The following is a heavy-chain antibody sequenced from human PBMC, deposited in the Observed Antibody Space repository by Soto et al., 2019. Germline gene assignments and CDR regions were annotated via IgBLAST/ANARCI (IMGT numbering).Heavy chain of an antibody. CDR3: ARGIYYDFWSGYPGYFDY. D-gene: IGHD3-3*01. J-gene: IGHJ4*02. V-gene: IGHV1-46*01. CDR2: INPSGGST. CDR1: GYTFTSYY. Sequence: ASVKVSCKASGYTFTSYYMHWVRQAPGQGLEWMGIINPSGGSTSCAQKFQGRVTISVDTSKNQFSLKLSSVTAADTAVYYCARGIYYDFWSGYPGYFDYWGQGTLVTVSS.